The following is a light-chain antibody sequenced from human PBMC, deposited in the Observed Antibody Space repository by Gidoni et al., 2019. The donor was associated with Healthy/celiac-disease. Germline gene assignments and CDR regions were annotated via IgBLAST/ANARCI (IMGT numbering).Light chain of an antibody. V-gene: IGKV1-39*01. CDR2: AAS. CDR3: QQSQGTPWT. Sequence: DVQMTQSPSSLSATVVDRVTITCRASQRLDRFLNWYQQIPGKAPKLLIYAASTMQSGVPSRFSGSGSGTQFTLTITSLHPEDSATYFCQQSQGTPWTFGQGTKVEIK. J-gene: IGKJ1*01. CDR1: QRLDRF.